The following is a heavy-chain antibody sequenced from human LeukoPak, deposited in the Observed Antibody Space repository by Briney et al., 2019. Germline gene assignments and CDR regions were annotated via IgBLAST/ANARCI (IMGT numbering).Heavy chain of an antibody. J-gene: IGHJ4*02. CDR1: GFTFSSYS. Sequence: GSLRLSCAASGFTFSSYSMNWVRQAPGKGLEWVSYISSSSSTIYYADSVKGRFTISRDNAKNSLYLQMNSLRAEDTAVYYCASLSEDDYWGQGTLVTVSS. CDR3: ASLSEDDY. CDR2: ISSSSSTI. V-gene: IGHV3-48*04.